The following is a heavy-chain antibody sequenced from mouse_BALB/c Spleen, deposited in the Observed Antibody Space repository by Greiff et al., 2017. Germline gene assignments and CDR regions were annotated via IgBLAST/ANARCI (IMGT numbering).Heavy chain of an antibody. CDR2: IDPANGNT. D-gene: IGHD1-1*01. CDR3: ARLLRGWYFDV. J-gene: IGHJ1*01. CDR1: GFNIKDTY. V-gene: IGHV14-3*02. Sequence: VQLQQSGAELVKPGASVKLSCTASGFNIKDTYMHWVKQRPEQGLEWIGRIDPANGNTKYDPKFQGKATITADTSSNTAYLQLSSLTSEDTAVYYCARLLRGWYFDVWGAGTTVTVSS.